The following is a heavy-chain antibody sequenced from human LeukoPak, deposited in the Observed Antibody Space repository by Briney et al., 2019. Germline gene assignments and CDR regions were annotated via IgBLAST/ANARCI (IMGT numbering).Heavy chain of an antibody. CDR1: GFTFSSDS. D-gene: IGHD3-10*01. V-gene: IGHV3-21*01. Sequence: VGSLRLSCAASGFTFSSDSMNWVRQAPGKGLEWVSSISSSSSYIYYADSVKSRFTISRDNAKNSLYLQMNSLRAEDTAVYYCARGSGVDYWGQGTLVTVSS. CDR2: ISSSSSYI. J-gene: IGHJ4*02. CDR3: ARGSGVDY.